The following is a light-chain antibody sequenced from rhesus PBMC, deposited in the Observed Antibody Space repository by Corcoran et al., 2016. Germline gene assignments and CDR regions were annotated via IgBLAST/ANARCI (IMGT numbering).Light chain of an antibody. CDR3: QHSYGTPRT. CDR2: AAS. V-gene: IGKV1-74*01. Sequence: DIQMTQSPSSLSASVGDRVTITCRASENVNNYLHWNQQKPGKAPKLLIYAASTLQSGVPSRFSGSGSGTDYTFTISSLQPEDVATYYCQHSYGTPRTFGQGTKVEIK. CDR1: ENVNNY. J-gene: IGKJ1*01.